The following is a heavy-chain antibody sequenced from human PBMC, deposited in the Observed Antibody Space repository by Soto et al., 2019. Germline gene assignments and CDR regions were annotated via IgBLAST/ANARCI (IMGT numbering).Heavy chain of an antibody. CDR1: GFTFSSYG. Sequence: QVQLVESGGGVVQPGRSLRLSCAASGFTFSSYGMHWVRQAPGKGLEWVAVISYDGSNKYYADSVKGRFTISRDNSKNTLYLKMNSLRAEDTAVYYCASNSGSYHYFDYWGQGTLVTVSS. J-gene: IGHJ4*02. CDR2: ISYDGSNK. D-gene: IGHD1-26*01. CDR3: ASNSGSYHYFDY. V-gene: IGHV3-30*03.